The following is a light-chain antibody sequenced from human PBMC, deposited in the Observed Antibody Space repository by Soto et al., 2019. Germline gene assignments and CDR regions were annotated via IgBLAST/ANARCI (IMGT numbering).Light chain of an antibody. CDR2: AAS. V-gene: IGKV1-39*01. CDR3: QQSYSTLWT. CDR1: QSISSY. Sequence: IQMTQSPSSLSVSVGDRVTITCRASQSISSYLNWYQQKPVKAPKLLIYAASSLQSGVPSRFSGSGSGTDFTLTISSLQPEDFATYYCQQSYSTLWTFGQGTKVDIK. J-gene: IGKJ1*01.